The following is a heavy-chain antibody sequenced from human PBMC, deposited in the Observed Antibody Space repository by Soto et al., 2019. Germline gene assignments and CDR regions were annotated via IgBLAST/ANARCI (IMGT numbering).Heavy chain of an antibody. Sequence: EVPLVESGGGLVQPGGSLRLSCAASGFTFSRYWMSWVRQAPGKGLEWVANIKQDGSEKYYVDSVKGRFTISRDDANNSLYLQMNSLRAEDTAVYFCARGDSSGYSPYYCDYWGQGTLVTVSS. CDR2: IKQDGSEK. CDR3: ARGDSSGYSPYYCDY. D-gene: IGHD3-22*01. J-gene: IGHJ4*02. CDR1: GFTFSRYW. V-gene: IGHV3-7*04.